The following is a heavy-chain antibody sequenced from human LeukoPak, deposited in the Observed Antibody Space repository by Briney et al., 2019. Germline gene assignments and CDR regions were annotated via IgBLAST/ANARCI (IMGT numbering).Heavy chain of an antibody. Sequence: SETLSLTCTVSGGSISSGGYYWSWIRQPPGKGLEWIGYIYHSGSTYYNPSLKSRVTISVDGSKNQFSLKLSSVTAADTAVYYCARDLRRDAFDIWGQGTMVTVSS. V-gene: IGHV4-30-2*01. CDR3: ARDLRRDAFDI. CDR1: GGSISSGGYY. CDR2: IYHSGST. J-gene: IGHJ3*02.